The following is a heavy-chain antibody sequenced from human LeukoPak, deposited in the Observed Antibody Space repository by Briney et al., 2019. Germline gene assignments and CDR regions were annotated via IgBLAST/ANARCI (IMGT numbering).Heavy chain of an antibody. CDR2: IYDSGST. V-gene: IGHV4-59*01. J-gene: IGHJ3*02. CDR1: GSSISSYY. CDR3: ACLTTADAFDI. Sequence: SETLSLTCTVSGSSISSYYWSWIRQPPGKGLEWIGYIYDSGSTNYNPSLKSRVTISVDTSNNQFSLKLSSVTAADTAVYYCACLTTADAFDIWGQGTMVTVSS. D-gene: IGHD3-22*01.